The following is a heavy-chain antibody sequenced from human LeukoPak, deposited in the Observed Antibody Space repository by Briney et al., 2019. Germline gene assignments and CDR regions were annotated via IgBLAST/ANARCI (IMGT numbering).Heavy chain of an antibody. V-gene: IGHV1-3*01. D-gene: IGHD1-26*01. J-gene: IGHJ4*02. Sequence: GESLKISCKASGYTFTSYAMHWVRQAPGQRLEWMGWINAGNGNTKYSQKFQGRVTITRDTSASTAYMELSSLRSEDTAVYYCARDSEVGATDWGQGTLVTVSS. CDR2: INAGNGNT. CDR3: ARDSEVGATD. CDR1: GYTFTSYA.